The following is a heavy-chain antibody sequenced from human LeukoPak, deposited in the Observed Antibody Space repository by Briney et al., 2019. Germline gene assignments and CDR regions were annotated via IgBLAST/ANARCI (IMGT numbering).Heavy chain of an antibody. CDR2: ISYDGSNK. Sequence: PGGSLRLSCAASGFTFSSYAMHWVRQARGKGLEWVAVISYDGSNKYYADSVKGRFTISRDNSKNTLYLQMNSLRAEDTAVYYCAGGRFGELFDYWGQGTLVTVSS. CDR1: GFTFSSYA. D-gene: IGHD3-10*01. CDR3: AGGRFGELFDY. V-gene: IGHV3-30-3*01. J-gene: IGHJ4*02.